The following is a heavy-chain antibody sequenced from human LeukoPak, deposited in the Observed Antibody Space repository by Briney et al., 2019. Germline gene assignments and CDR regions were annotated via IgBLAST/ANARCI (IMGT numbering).Heavy chain of an antibody. D-gene: IGHD6-19*01. Sequence: GGSLRLSCAASGFTFDDYAMHWVRQAPGKGLKWVSGISWNSGSIGYADSVKGRFTISRDNAKNSLYLQMNSLRAEDTAVYYCVASTYSQRNYFDVWGQGTLVTVSS. CDR2: ISWNSGSI. CDR3: VASTYSQRNYFDV. CDR1: GFTFDDYA. J-gene: IGHJ4*02. V-gene: IGHV3-9*01.